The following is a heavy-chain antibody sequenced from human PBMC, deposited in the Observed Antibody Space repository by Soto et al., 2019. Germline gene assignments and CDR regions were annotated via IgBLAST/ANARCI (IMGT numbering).Heavy chain of an antibody. J-gene: IGHJ4*02. CDR3: ARVSLVGPSGGRYFDY. D-gene: IGHD1-26*01. Sequence: EVQLVESGGGLVQPGGSLRLSCAASGFTFSAHYMDWVRQAPGKGLEWVGRIKNKANSYTTEYAASVEGRFTISREDSQYCLYLQMNSLKTEDTAVYYCARVSLVGPSGGRYFDYWGQGSHVAVSS. CDR2: IKNKANSYTT. CDR1: GFTFSAHY. V-gene: IGHV3-72*01.